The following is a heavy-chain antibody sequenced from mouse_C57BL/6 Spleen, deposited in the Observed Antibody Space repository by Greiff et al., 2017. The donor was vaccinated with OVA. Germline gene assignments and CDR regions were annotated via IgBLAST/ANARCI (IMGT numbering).Heavy chain of an antibody. CDR1: GYTFTSYW. Sequence: QVQLQQPGAELVKPGASVKLSCKASGYTFTSYWLHWVQQRPGRGLEWIGRIDPNRGGTKYNEKFKSKATLTVDKPSSTAYMQLSSLTSEDSAVYYCARRGYGDAMDYWGQGTSVTVSS. V-gene: IGHV1-72*01. CDR3: ARRGYGDAMDY. J-gene: IGHJ4*01. CDR2: IDPNRGGT. D-gene: IGHD3-1*01.